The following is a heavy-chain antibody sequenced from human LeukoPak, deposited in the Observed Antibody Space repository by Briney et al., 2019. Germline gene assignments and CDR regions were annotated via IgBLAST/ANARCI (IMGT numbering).Heavy chain of an antibody. CDR2: IIPIFGTA. V-gene: IGHV1-69*01. CDR3: ARDDGCSSTSCYTNGYYGMDV. D-gene: IGHD2-2*02. Sequence: GASVKVPCKASGGTFSSYAISWVRQAPGQGLEWMGGIIPIFGTANYAQKFQGRVTITADESTSTAYMELSSLRSEDTAVYYCARDDGCSSTSCYTNGYYGMDVWGQGTTVTVSS. J-gene: IGHJ6*02. CDR1: GGTFSSYA.